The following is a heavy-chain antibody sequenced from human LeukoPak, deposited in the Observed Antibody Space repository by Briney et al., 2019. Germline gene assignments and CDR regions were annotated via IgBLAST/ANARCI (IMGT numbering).Heavy chain of an antibody. D-gene: IGHD5-24*01. CDR2: ITSSGGDT. V-gene: IGHV1-46*01. CDR3: ARDLRRIGYNWGCDH. CDR1: GYMFTHYY. Sequence: ASVKVSCKASGYMFTHYYMHWVRQAPGQGLEWMGMITSSGGDTSYAQKFEGRVTMTRDTSTRTVYMELSSLTSEDTAVYYCARDLRRIGYNWGCDHWGQGTLVTVSP. J-gene: IGHJ4*02.